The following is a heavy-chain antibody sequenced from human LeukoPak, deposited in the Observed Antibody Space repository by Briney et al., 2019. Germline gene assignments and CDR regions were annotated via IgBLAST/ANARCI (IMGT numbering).Heavy chain of an antibody. Sequence: PGGSLRLSCAASGFTFSSYWMHRVRQAPGKGLVWVSRINSDGSSTSYADSVEGRFTISRDNAKNTLYLQMNSLRAEDTAVYYCARGDTAMAYFDYWGQGTLVTVSS. CDR2: INSDGSST. CDR3: ARGDTAMAYFDY. J-gene: IGHJ4*02. V-gene: IGHV3-74*01. CDR1: GFTFSSYW. D-gene: IGHD5-18*01.